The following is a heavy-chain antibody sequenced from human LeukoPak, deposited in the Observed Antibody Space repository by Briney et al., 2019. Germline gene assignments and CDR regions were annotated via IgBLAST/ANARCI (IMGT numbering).Heavy chain of an antibody. Sequence: GGSLRLSCAASGFTFSDHYIDWVRQAPGKGLEWVGRARNKLTGYTTEFAASVKGRFTLSRDDSEKSVYLQTSSLKTEDTALYYCTRVQRVVGATILDYWGQGTLVTVSS. D-gene: IGHD1-26*01. J-gene: IGHJ4*02. CDR2: ARNKLTGYTT. V-gene: IGHV3-72*01. CDR3: TRVQRVVGATILDY. CDR1: GFTFSDHY.